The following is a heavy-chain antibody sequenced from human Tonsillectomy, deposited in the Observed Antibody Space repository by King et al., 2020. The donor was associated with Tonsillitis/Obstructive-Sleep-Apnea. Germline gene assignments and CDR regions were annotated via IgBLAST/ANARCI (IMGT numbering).Heavy chain of an antibody. Sequence: QLVQSGAEVKKPGASVKVSCPASGYTFTGYYMHWVRQAPGQGLEWMGWINPNSGGTNYAQKFQGWVTMTRDTSISTAYMELSRLTSDDTAVYYCARGGGSYGWFWYYMDVWGKGTTVTVSS. CDR3: ARGGGSYGWFWYYMDV. V-gene: IGHV1-2*04. J-gene: IGHJ6*03. D-gene: IGHD1-26*01. CDR2: INPNSGGT. CDR1: GYTFTGYY.